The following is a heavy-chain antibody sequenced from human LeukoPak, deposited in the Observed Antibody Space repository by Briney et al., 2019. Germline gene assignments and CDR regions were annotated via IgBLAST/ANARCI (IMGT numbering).Heavy chain of an antibody. CDR3: ARVEAAAVHLNY. CDR2: ISISNSYI. V-gene: IGHV3-21*01. Sequence: GGSLRLSCAASGFTFSSYSMNRVRQAPGKGLEWVSSISISNSYIYYADSVKGRFTISRDNAKNSLYLQMNSLRAEDTAVYYCARVEAAAVHLNYWGQGTLVTVSS. D-gene: IGHD6-13*01. J-gene: IGHJ4*02. CDR1: GFTFSSYS.